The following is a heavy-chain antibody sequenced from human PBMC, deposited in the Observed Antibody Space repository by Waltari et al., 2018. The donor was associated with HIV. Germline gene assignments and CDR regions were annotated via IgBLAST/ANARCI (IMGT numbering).Heavy chain of an antibody. V-gene: IGHV3-66*01. CDR3: ASPDTTMVHGHYYFYHMDV. J-gene: IGHJ6*02. CDR2: IYTGGST. CDR1: GFTVSSNY. D-gene: IGHD5-18*01. Sequence: EVQLVESGGGLVQPGGSLRLSCAASGFTVSSNYMSWVRQAPGKGCGWVSLIYTGGSTYYADSVKGRFTISRDNSKNTLYLQMNSLRAEDTAVYYCASPDTTMVHGHYYFYHMDVWGQGTTVTVSS.